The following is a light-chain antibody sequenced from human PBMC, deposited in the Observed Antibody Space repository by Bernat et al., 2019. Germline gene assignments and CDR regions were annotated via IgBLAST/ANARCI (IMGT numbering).Light chain of an antibody. CDR3: SSYAGSNNYV. CDR2: EVS. Sequence: QSALTQPPSASGSPGQSVTISCTGTSSDVGGYNYVSWYQQHPDKAPKLIISEVSKRPSGVPDRFSGSKSGNTASLIVSGLQAEDEADYYCSSYAGSNNYVFGTGTKVTVL. CDR1: SSDVGGYNY. J-gene: IGLJ1*01. V-gene: IGLV2-8*01.